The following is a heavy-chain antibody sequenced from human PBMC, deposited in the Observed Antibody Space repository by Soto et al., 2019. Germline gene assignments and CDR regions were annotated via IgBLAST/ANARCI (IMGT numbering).Heavy chain of an antibody. Sequence: QVQLVQSGPELKKPGAAVRVSGKASGYTFDSYGLSWVRQAPGQGLEWMGWISTYTGNTDYPQRFQGRVTMDTDTSSSTAYLDLRSLTSDATAVYYFVRDVSVSSGSCGGYWGQGTLVTVSS. CDR1: GYTFDSYG. J-gene: IGHJ4*02. V-gene: IGHV1-18*01. D-gene: IGHD3-10*01. CDR3: VRDVSVSSGSCGGY. CDR2: ISTYTGNT.